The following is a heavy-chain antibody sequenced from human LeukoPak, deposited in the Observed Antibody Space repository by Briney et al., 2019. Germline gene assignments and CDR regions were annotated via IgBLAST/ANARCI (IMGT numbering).Heavy chain of an antibody. V-gene: IGHV4-4*07. CDR3: AREGYYYDSSGYYSDFDY. CDR2: IYPTAST. CDR1: GGSISSYY. D-gene: IGHD3-22*01. J-gene: IGHJ4*02. Sequence: SETLSLTCTVSGGSISSYYWSWVRQPGGEGVEWLGRIYPTASTNYNPSLNSPLTMSVDTSKTQFSLKLSSVTAADTAVYYCAREGYYYDSSGYYSDFDYWGQGTLVTVSS.